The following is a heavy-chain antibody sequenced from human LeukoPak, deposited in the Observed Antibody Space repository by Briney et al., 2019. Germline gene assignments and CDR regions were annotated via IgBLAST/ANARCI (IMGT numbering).Heavy chain of an antibody. CDR2: INHSGST. Sequence: SETLSLTCAVYGGSFSGYYWSWIRQPPGKGLEWIGEINHSGSTNYNPSLKSRVTISVDTSKNQFSLKLSSVTAADTAVYYCAGTIAATHGGAFDIWGQGTVVTVSS. CDR3: AGTIAATHGGAFDI. V-gene: IGHV4-34*01. D-gene: IGHD6-25*01. CDR1: GGSFSGYY. J-gene: IGHJ3*02.